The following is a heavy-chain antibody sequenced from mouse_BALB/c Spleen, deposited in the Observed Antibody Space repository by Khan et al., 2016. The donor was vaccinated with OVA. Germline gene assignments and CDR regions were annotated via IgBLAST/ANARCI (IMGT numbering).Heavy chain of an antibody. Sequence: EVELVESGGGLVQPGGSRKLSCAASGFTFSSFGMFWIRQAPEKGLEGVAYISSDGSTFYYADTVKGRFTISRANHKNTLFLQMTSRRSEDTAMYYCARILGIYAMDYWGQGTSVTVSS. CDR1: GFTFSSFG. V-gene: IGHV5-17*02. CDR2: ISSDGSTF. J-gene: IGHJ4*01. D-gene: IGHD1-1*02. CDR3: ARILGIYAMDY.